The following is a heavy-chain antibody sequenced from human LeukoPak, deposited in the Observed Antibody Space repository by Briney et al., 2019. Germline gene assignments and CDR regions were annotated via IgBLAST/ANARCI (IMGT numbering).Heavy chain of an antibody. J-gene: IGHJ3*02. CDR2: INPNSGGT. D-gene: IGHD3-9*01. V-gene: IGHV1-2*02. Sequence: ASVKVSCKASGYTFTGYYMHWVRRAPGQGLEWMGWINPNSGGTNYVQKFQGRVTMTRDTSISTAYMELSRLRSDDTAVYYCAREVHDILTSYQGGAFDIWGQGTMVTVSS. CDR3: AREVHDILTSYQGGAFDI. CDR1: GYTFTGYY.